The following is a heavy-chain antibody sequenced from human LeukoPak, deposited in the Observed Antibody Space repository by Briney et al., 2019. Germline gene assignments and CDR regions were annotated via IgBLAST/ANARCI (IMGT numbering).Heavy chain of an antibody. Sequence: GGSLRLSCVGSGFTFRSHAMSWVRQAPEKGLEFVSGIYENGGTTYYADSVKGRFSISRDNSKNTLYLQMDSLRAEDTAVYYCASFAPYDVFDIWGQGTMVTVSS. J-gene: IGHJ3*02. CDR1: GFTFRSHA. CDR2: IYENGGTT. V-gene: IGHV3-23*01. CDR3: ASFAPYDVFDI.